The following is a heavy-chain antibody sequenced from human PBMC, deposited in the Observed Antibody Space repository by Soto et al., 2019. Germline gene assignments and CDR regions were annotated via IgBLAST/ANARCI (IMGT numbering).Heavy chain of an antibody. J-gene: IGHJ4*02. Sequence: ASVKVSCKASGYTFTGYYMHWVRQAPGQGLEWMGWINPNSGGTNYAQKFQGRVTMTRDTSISTAYMELSRLRSDDTAVYYCATGYVDTAMVFDYWGQGTLVTVSS. D-gene: IGHD5-18*01. CDR2: INPNSGGT. V-gene: IGHV1-2*02. CDR1: GYTFTGYY. CDR3: ATGYVDTAMVFDY.